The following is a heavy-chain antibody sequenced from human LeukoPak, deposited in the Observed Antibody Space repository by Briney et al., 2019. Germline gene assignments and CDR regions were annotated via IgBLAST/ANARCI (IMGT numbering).Heavy chain of an antibody. D-gene: IGHD6-19*01. CDR3: AKDSDSSGWSFFDY. CDR1: GFTFSSYA. J-gene: IGHJ4*02. Sequence: PGESLRLSCAASGFTFSSYAMSWVRQAPGKGLEWVSAISGSGGSTYYADSVKGRFTISRDNSKNTLYLQMNSLRAEDTAVYYCAKDSDSSGWSFFDYWGQGTLVTVSS. CDR2: ISGSGGST. V-gene: IGHV3-23*01.